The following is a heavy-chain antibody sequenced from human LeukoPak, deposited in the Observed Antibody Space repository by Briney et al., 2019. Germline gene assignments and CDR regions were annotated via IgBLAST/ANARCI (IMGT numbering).Heavy chain of an antibody. J-gene: IGHJ4*02. CDR3: ARDYSSPGAVFDY. Sequence: ASVKVSCKASGYTFTGYYMHWVRQAPGQGLEWMGWINPNSGGTNYAQKFQGRVTMTRDTSISTAYMELSRLRSDDTAVYYCARDYSSPGAVFDYWSQGTLVTVSS. CDR2: INPNSGGT. CDR1: GYTFTGYY. D-gene: IGHD6-13*01. V-gene: IGHV1-2*02.